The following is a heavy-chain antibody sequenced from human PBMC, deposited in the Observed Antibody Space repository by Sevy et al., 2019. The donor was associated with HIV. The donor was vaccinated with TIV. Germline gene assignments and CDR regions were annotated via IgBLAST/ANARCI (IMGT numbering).Heavy chain of an antibody. CDR1: GGSFSGYY. CDR2: INHSGSS. D-gene: IGHD2-2*01. CDR3: ARHCGSTSCSYAFDI. V-gene: IGHV4-34*01. J-gene: IGHJ3*02. Sequence: SETLSLTCAVYGGSFSGYYWSWIRQPPGKGLEWIGEINHSGSSNYNPSLKSRVTISVDKSKNQFSLKLSSVTAADTAVYYCARHCGSTSCSYAFDIWGQGTMVTVSS.